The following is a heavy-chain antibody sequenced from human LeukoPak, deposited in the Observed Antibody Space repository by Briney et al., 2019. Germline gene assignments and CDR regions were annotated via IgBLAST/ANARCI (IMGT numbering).Heavy chain of an antibody. CDR3: ARMSEKGTLNPAVRLGYCSGGSCYYYYYMDV. V-gene: IGHV1-18*01. CDR1: GYTFTSYG. D-gene: IGHD2-15*01. Sequence: ASVKVSCKASGYTFTSYGISWVRQAPGQGLEWMGWISAYNGNTNYAQKLQGRVTMTTDTSTSTAYMELRSLRSDDTAVYYCARMSEKGTLNPAVRLGYCSGGSCYYYYYMDVWGKGTTVTISS. J-gene: IGHJ6*03. CDR2: ISAYNGNT.